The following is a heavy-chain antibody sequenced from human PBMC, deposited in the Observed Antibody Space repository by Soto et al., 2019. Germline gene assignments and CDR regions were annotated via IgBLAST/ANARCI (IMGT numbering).Heavy chain of an antibody. D-gene: IGHD2-15*01. V-gene: IGHV1-46*02. CDR3: ARVSCKGGSCYFDFDH. Sequence: ASVKVSCKASGYSFKDHYMHWVRQAPGRGLEGVGIINPSGEHTNYAQQFRGRVAMTRDTSTSTAYMELRSLRSEDTAVYFCARVSCKGGSCYFDFDHWGQGTLVTVS. J-gene: IGHJ4*02. CDR2: INPSGEHT. CDR1: GYSFKDHY.